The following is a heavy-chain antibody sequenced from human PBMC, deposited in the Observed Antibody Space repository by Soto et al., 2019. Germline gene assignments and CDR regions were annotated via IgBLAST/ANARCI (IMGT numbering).Heavy chain of an antibody. J-gene: IGHJ3*02. V-gene: IGHV1-69*13. D-gene: IGHD4-17*01. Sequence: GASVKVSCKASGGTFSSYAISWVRQAPGQGLEWMGGIIPIFGTANYAQKFQGRVTITADESTSTAYMELSSLRSEDTAVYYCARGLRDYGDYVNGPDAFDIWGQGTMVTVS. CDR1: GGTFSSYA. CDR2: IIPIFGTA. CDR3: ARGLRDYGDYVNGPDAFDI.